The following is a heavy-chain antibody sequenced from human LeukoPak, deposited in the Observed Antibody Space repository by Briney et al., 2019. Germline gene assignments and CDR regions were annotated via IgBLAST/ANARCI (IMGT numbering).Heavy chain of an antibody. J-gene: IGHJ4*02. D-gene: IGHD4/OR15-4a*01. CDR1: GFTFSSYD. V-gene: IGHV3-13*01. CDR2: IATAGDT. Sequence: GRSLRLSCAPSGFTFSSYDMHWVRQATGKGLEWVSAIATAGDTYYPGSVKGRFTISRENAKDSLYLQINSLRAGDTAVYYCARGCQDGKFDYWGQGTLVTVSS. CDR3: ARGCQDGKFDY.